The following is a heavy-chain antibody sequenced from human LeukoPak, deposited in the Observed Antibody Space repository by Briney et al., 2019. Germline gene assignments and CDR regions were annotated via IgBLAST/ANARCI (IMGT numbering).Heavy chain of an antibody. V-gene: IGHV3-21*01. D-gene: IGHD6-13*01. CDR3: ASDRIAAYNDAFDI. CDR2: ISSSSSYI. CDR1: GFTFSSYS. Sequence: GGSLRLSCAASGFTFSSYSMNWVRQAPGKGLEWVSSISSSSSYIYYADSVKGRFTISRDNAKNSLYLQMNSLRAEDTAVYYCASDRIAAYNDAFDIWGQGTMVTVSS. J-gene: IGHJ3*02.